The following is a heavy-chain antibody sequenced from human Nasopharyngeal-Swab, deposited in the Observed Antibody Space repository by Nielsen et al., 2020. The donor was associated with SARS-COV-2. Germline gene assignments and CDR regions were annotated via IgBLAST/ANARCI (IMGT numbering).Heavy chain of an antibody. Sequence: GESLKISCAASGFTFPNYWMAWIRQAAGKGLEWVANTNQDGTERYYVASVKGRFTISRDNGQSLLYLQMNSLRAEDTAIYFCVAAVSGTSRTYSDYWGQGALGTVSS. D-gene: IGHD6-19*01. CDR3: VAAVSGTSRTYSDY. J-gene: IGHJ4*02. CDR2: TNQDGTER. CDR1: GFTFPNYW. V-gene: IGHV3-7*03.